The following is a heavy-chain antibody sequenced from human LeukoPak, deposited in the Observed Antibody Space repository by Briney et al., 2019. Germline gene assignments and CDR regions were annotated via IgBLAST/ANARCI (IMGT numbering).Heavy chain of an antibody. CDR1: GGSISSGDYY. CDR2: IYYSGST. Sequence: SETLSLTCTVSGGSISSGDYYWSWIRQPPGKGLVWIGYIYYSGSTYYNPSLKSRVTISVDTSKNQFSLKLSSVTAADTAVYYCARVLLYCGGDCYPNWFDPWGQGTLVTVSS. V-gene: IGHV4-30-4*01. CDR3: ARVLLYCGGDCYPNWFDP. D-gene: IGHD2-21*02. J-gene: IGHJ5*02.